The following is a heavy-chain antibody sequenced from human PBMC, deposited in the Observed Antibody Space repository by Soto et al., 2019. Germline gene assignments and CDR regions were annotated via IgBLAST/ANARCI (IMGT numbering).Heavy chain of an antibody. CDR2: IREDGSQI. Sequence: EVKLVESGGGLVQPGGSLRLSCAASGFIFTDYWMSWVRQAPGKGLEWVANIREDGSQIYYVDSVRGRFTVFRDNATNSLYLQTNSLRAEDTAVYFCARDKVPRREDVFDIWGKGTLVTVSS. V-gene: IGHV3-7*01. CDR3: ARDKVPRREDVFDI. CDR1: GFIFTDYW. J-gene: IGHJ3*02.